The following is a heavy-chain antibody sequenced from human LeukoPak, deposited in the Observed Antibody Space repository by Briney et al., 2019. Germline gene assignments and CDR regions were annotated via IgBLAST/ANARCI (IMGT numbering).Heavy chain of an antibody. CDR3: ASTPQYYYGSGSYSGWFDP. Sequence: SETLSLTCTVSGGSISSSSYYWGWIRQPPGKGLEWIGSIYYSGSTYYNPSLKSRVTISVDTSKNQFSLELSSVTAADMAVYYCASTPQYYYGSGSYSGWFDPWGQGTLVTVSS. CDR2: IYYSGST. D-gene: IGHD3-10*01. CDR1: GGSISSSSYY. J-gene: IGHJ5*02. V-gene: IGHV4-39*01.